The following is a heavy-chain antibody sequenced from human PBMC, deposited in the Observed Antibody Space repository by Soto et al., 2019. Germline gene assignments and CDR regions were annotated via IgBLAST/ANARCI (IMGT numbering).Heavy chain of an antibody. V-gene: IGHV4-30-2*01. D-gene: IGHD3-10*01. J-gene: IGHJ4*02. CDR3: AREVFYGSGTFVDY. Sequence: SETLSLTCAVSGGSISSGGYSWSWIRQPPGKGLEWIGYMYHSGKTYYNPSLKSRVTISADRSKNQFSLKLSSVTAADTAVYYCAREVFYGSGTFVDYWGQGSLVIVSS. CDR1: GGSISSGGYS. CDR2: MYHSGKT.